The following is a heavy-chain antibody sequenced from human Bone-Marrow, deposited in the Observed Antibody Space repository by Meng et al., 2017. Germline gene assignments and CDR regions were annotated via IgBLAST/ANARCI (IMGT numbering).Heavy chain of an antibody. CDR3: ARSYDSVGYHLRAFAY. J-gene: IGHJ4*02. D-gene: IGHD3-22*01. Sequence: SETLSLTCTVSGYSITSGYFWGWVRQSPGKGLGWSGSTYLSGNTFYNPPLKSRVTIPVDTSKNQFSLKMTSVTAADTAVFYCARSYDSVGYHLRAFAYWGQGSQVTGSS. CDR1: GYSITSGYF. V-gene: IGHV4-38-2*02. CDR2: TYLSGNT.